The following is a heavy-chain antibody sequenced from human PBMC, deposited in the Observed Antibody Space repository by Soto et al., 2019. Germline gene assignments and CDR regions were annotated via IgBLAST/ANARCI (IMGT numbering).Heavy chain of an antibody. V-gene: IGHV3-23*01. CDR3: ARGRLTY. CDR1: AFTFSAYD. J-gene: IGHJ4*02. CDR2: ISGSGGST. D-gene: IGHD2-21*02. Sequence: EVQLLESGGDLVHPGWSLRLSCAASAFTFSAYDMNWVRQAPGKGLEWVSGISGSGGSTYYADSVKGRFTISRDNSKNTLFLQMNRLRDEDTAVYYCARGRLTYWGQGTLVTVSS.